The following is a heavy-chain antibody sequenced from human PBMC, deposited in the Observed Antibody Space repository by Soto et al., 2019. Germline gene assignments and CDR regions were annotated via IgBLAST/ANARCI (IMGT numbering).Heavy chain of an antibody. D-gene: IGHD2-21*02. CDR2: IYPGDSDT. Sequence: EVQLVQSGAEVKKPGESLKISCKGSGYSFTSYWIGWVRQMPGKGLEWMGIIYPGDSDTRYSPSFQGQVTISADKSIXTXXLQWSSLKASDTAMYYCARRIEHIVVVTAENWFDPWGQGTLVTVSS. J-gene: IGHJ5*02. CDR3: ARRIEHIVVVTAENWFDP. V-gene: IGHV5-51*03. CDR1: GYSFTSYW.